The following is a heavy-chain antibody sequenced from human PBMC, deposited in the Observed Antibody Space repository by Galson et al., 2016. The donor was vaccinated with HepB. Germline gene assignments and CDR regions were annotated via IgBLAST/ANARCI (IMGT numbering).Heavy chain of an antibody. V-gene: IGHV4-34*01. CDR3: VRFEGSGGYLVDH. D-gene: IGHD3-10*01. CDR2: INHIGSI. Sequence: SETLSLTCAVYGGSFSAYYWNWIRQPPGKGLEWIGEINHIGSINYNPSLNSRVTISLDTSKRQFSLSLSPVTAADTAVYYCVRFEGSGGYLVDHWGQGTLVTVSS. CDR1: GGSFSAYY. J-gene: IGHJ4*02.